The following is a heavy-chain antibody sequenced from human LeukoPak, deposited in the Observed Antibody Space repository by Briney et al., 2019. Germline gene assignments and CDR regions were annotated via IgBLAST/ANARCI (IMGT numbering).Heavy chain of an antibody. CDR1: GFTFNSYA. CDR2: ISISSSGT. Sequence: GGSLRLSCAASGFTFNSYAMNWVRQAPGKGLEWVSSISISSSGTYYADSVKGRFTISRDNSKNTLYLQMNSLRAEDTAVYYCAKPYSSSWYYYGMDVWGQGTTVTVSS. V-gene: IGHV3-23*01. J-gene: IGHJ6*02. D-gene: IGHD6-13*01. CDR3: AKPYSSSWYYYGMDV.